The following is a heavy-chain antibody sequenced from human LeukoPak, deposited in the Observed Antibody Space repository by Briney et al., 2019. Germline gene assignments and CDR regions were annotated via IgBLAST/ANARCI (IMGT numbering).Heavy chain of an antibody. D-gene: IGHD5-18*01. CDR2: IYYTGSI. CDR3: ARTDSYGYYFDY. Sequence: SDTLSLTCAVSAYSISSPNWWGWIRQPPGKGLEYIGYIYYTGSIYYNPSLKSRVTMSVDTSKNHSSLKLSSVTAVDTAVYYCARTDSYGYYFDYWGQGTLVTVSS. V-gene: IGHV4-28*05. J-gene: IGHJ4*02. CDR1: AYSISSPNW.